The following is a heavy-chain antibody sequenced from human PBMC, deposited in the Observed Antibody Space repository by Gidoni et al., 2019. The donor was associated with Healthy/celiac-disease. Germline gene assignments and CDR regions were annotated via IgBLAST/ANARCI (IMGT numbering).Heavy chain of an antibody. V-gene: IGHV3-33*01. J-gene: IGHJ3*02. CDR1: GFTFSSYG. CDR3: ARDRSGSYGGSFDI. CDR2: IWYDGSNK. D-gene: IGHD1-26*01. Sequence: QVQLVESGGGVVQPGRSLRLSCAASGFTFSSYGMDWVRQAPGKGLEWVAVIWYDGSNKYYADSVKGRFTISRDNSKNTLYLQMNSLRAEDTAVYYCARDRSGSYGGSFDIWGQGTMVTVSS.